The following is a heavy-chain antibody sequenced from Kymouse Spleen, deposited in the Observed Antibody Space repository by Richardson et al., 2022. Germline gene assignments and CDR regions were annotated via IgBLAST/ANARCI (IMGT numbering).Heavy chain of an antibody. V-gene: IGHV4-59*01. CDR2: IYYSGST. Sequence: QVQLQESGPGLVKPSETLSLTCTVSGGSISSYYWSWIRQPPGKGLEWIGYIYYSGSTNYNPSLKSRVTISVDTSKNQFSLKLSSVTAADTAVYYCARGTGTTKWFDPWGQGTLVTVSS. CDR3: ARGTGTTKWFDP. D-gene: IGHD1-7*01. CDR1: GGSISSYY. J-gene: IGHJ5*02.